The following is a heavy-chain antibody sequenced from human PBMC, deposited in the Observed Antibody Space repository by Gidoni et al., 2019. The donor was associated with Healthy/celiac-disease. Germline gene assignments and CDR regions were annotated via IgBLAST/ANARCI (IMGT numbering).Heavy chain of an antibody. D-gene: IGHD1-7*01. CDR3: AADSDDELNPLRY. CDR2: SVVGSGKT. J-gene: IGHJ4*02. CDR1: GFTITSSS. V-gene: IGHV1-58*01. Sequence: QMQLVQSGPEVTKPGTSVKVSCKASGFTITSSSVHRVRQARGQRLEWIGWSVVGSGKTNDAQKFQERVTITREMSTSTAYMELSSLRSEDTAVYYCAADSDDELNPLRYWGQGTLVTVSS.